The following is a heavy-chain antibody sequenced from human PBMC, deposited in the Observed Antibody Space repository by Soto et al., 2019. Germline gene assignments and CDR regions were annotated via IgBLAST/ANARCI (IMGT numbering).Heavy chain of an antibody. J-gene: IGHJ3*02. V-gene: IGHV4-34*01. Sequence: QVQLQQWGAGLLKPSETLSLTCAVYGGFVSSGSYYWSWIRQPPGKGLEWIGEMSHSGGTHFNPSLKSRVTMSVDTSKSQFSLKISSVTAADTALYYCARVERGTATTVVDAFDIWGPGTMVTVSS. CDR3: ARVERGTATTVVDAFDI. CDR1: GGFVSSGSYY. CDR2: MSHSGGT. D-gene: IGHD1-1*01.